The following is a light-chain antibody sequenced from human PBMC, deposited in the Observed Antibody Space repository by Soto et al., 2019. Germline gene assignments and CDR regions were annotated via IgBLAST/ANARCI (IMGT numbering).Light chain of an antibody. V-gene: IGKV2-28*01. CDR1: QSLLHSDGYKY. CDR3: MQALQTPT. J-gene: IGKJ5*01. Sequence: DIVMTQSPRSLPVTPGEPASISCRSSQSLLHSDGYKYLDWYLQKPGQSPQLLIYLGSNRASGVPDRFSGSGSATDFTLTISRVEAEDVGVYYCMQALQTPTFGQGTRLE. CDR2: LGS.